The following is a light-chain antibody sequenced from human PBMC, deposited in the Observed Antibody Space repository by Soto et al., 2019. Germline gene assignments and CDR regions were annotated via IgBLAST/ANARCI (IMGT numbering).Light chain of an antibody. V-gene: IGKV3-11*01. CDR3: QQRSNWPLT. J-gene: IGKJ4*01. CDR2: DSS. Sequence: EIVLTQSPATLSLSPGERATLSCRASQSVSSYLAWYQQKPGQAPRLLIYDSSNRATGIPARFRGSGSGTDFTLTISSLEPVDFSVYYCQQRSNWPLTFGGGTKVEIK. CDR1: QSVSSY.